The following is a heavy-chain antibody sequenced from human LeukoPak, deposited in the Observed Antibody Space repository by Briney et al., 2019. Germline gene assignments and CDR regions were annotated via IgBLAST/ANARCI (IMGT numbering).Heavy chain of an antibody. V-gene: IGHV1-69*13. CDR2: IIPILGTA. CDR3: ARRALSLGGTPGNWFES. Sequence: SSVKVSCKSSGCSFTSYGINWVRQVPGPGLEWMGAIIPILGTADYAQKFQGRVTITADGSTTTGYMDLSRLTSEDTAVYYCARRALSLGGTPGNWFESWGQGTLVTVSS. D-gene: IGHD1-20*01. CDR1: GCSFTSYG. J-gene: IGHJ5*01.